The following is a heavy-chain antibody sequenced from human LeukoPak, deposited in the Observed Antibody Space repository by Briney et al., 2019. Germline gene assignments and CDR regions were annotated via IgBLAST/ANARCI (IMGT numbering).Heavy chain of an antibody. J-gene: IGHJ4*02. V-gene: IGHV3-20*04. Sequence: GGSLRLSCAASGFTFDDYGMSWVRQAPGKGLEWVPGINWCGGSTGYTDSVKGRFTISRDNAKNSLYLQMNSLRAEDTALYYCARALRRYKYDYPSPDYWGQGTLVTVSS. D-gene: IGHD3-16*01. CDR1: GFTFDDYG. CDR3: ARALRRYKYDYPSPDY. CDR2: INWCGGST.